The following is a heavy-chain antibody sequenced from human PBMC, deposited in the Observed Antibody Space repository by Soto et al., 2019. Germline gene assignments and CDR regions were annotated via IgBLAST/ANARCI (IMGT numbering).Heavy chain of an antibody. CDR3: AKRRGAGGQFDY. Sequence: GGSLRLSCAASGFTFSSYAMGWVRQGPGKGLEWVAVVSIGGSTHYADSVRGRFTISRDNSKNTLSLQMNSLTAEDTAVYFCAKRRGAGGQFDYWGQGTLVTVSS. CDR2: VSIGGST. V-gene: IGHV3-23*01. CDR1: GFTFSSYA. J-gene: IGHJ4*02. D-gene: IGHD2-15*01.